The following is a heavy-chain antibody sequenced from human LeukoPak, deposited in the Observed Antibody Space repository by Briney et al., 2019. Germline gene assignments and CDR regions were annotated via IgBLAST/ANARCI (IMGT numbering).Heavy chain of an antibody. J-gene: IGHJ4*02. D-gene: IGHD2-2*01. Sequence: ASVKVSCKASGYTFTGYYMHWVRQAPGQGLEWMGWINPNSGGTNYAQKFQGRVTMTRDTSISTAYMELSRLRSDDTAAYYCARGGAIVVVPAAMVSWGQGTLVTVSS. CDR1: GYTFTGYY. CDR3: ARGGAIVVVPAAMVS. V-gene: IGHV1-2*02. CDR2: INPNSGGT.